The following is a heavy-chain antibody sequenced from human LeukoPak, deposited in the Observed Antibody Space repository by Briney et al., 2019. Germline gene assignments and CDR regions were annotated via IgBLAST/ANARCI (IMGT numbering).Heavy chain of an antibody. V-gene: IGHV3-48*04. Sequence: PGGSLRLSCAASGFTFSSYSMNWVRQAPGKGLEWVSYISSSSSTIYYADSVKGRFTISRDNAKNSLSLQMNSLRVEDTAVYYCATICSTSCYGYYMDVWGKGTTVTVSS. D-gene: IGHD2-2*01. CDR2: ISSSSSTI. CDR1: GFTFSSYS. J-gene: IGHJ6*03. CDR3: ATICSTSCYGYYMDV.